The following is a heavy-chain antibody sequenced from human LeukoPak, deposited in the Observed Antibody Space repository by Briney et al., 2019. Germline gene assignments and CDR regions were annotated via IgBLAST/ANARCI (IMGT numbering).Heavy chain of an antibody. V-gene: IGHV3-53*01. D-gene: IGHD5-18*01. CDR3: SRLRGYSYGYADY. Sequence: GGSLRLSCAASGFTVSNNYMNWVRQAPGKGLEWVSLIYSGGSTHYADSVKGRFTISRDNSKNTLYLQMNSLRAEDTAVYYCSRLRGYSYGYADYWGQGILVTVSS. CDR1: GFTVSNNY. CDR2: IYSGGST. J-gene: IGHJ4*02.